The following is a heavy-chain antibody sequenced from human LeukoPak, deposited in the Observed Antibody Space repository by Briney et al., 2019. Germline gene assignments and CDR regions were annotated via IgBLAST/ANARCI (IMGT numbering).Heavy chain of an antibody. J-gene: IGHJ4*02. CDR2: INTNTGNP. Sequence: ASVKVSCKASGYTFTSYAMNWVRQAPGQGLEWMGWINTNTGNPTYAQGFTGRFVFSLDTSVSTAYLHISSLKAEDTAVYYCARVEGIMIFGVLNYYFDYWGQGALVTVSS. D-gene: IGHD3-3*01. V-gene: IGHV7-4-1*02. CDR3: ARVEGIMIFGVLNYYFDY. CDR1: GYTFTSYA.